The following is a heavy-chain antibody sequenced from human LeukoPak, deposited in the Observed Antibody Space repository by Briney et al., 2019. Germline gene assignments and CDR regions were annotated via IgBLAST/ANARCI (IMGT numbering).Heavy chain of an antibody. CDR3: ARDQYDSVWGSYRPYFDF. CDR2: ISPYTGDT. V-gene: IGHV1-18*04. CDR1: GYTFSSYG. Sequence: GASVKVSCKASGYTFSSYGIGWVRQAPGQGLEWMRSISPYTGDTKYAERLQDRVIMTTDTSTRTAYMELRSLTSDDTAVLYCARDQYDSVWGSYRPYFDFWGQGTLVTVSS. D-gene: IGHD3-16*02. J-gene: IGHJ4*02.